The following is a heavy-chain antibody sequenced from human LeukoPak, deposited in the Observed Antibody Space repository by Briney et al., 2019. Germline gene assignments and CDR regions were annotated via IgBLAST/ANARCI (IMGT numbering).Heavy chain of an antibody. CDR1: GGSFSGYY. CDR3: ARADYGLKYYFDY. CDR2: INHSGST. Sequence: PSETLSLTCAVYGGSFSGYYWSSIRQPPGKGLEWIGEINHSGSTNYNPSLKSRVTISVDTSKNQFSLKLSSVTAADTAVYYCARADYGLKYYFDYWGQGTLVTVSS. V-gene: IGHV4-34*01. D-gene: IGHD4-17*01. J-gene: IGHJ4*02.